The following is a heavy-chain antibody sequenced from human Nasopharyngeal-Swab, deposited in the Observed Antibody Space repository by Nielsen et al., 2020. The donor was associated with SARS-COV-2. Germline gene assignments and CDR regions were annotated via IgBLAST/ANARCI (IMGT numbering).Heavy chain of an antibody. Sequence: GGSLRLSCAASGLIFSSYAINWVRQAPGKGLEWVSHISVSGADIHYGDSVRGRFTISRDNAKKSVYLQMNSLRAEDTAVYYCARRNDFGGPHQFYFEYWGQGTLVTVSS. J-gene: IGHJ4*02. CDR3: ARRNDFGGPHQFYFEY. CDR1: GLIFSSYA. V-gene: IGHV3-21*05. D-gene: IGHD3-3*01. CDR2: ISVSGADI.